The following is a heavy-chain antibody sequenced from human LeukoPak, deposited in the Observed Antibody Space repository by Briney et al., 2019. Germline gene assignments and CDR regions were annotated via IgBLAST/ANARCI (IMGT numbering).Heavy chain of an antibody. Sequence: GGSLRLSCAASGFTFSSYGLHWVRQAPDKGLGWVALISNDGSNKDYADSVNGRFSISRDNSKNTLHLQMSSLRAEDTAVYYCGKGYCSSASCSYYGLDVWGQGTTVTVSS. CDR3: GKGYCSSASCSYYGLDV. V-gene: IGHV3-30*18. CDR1: GFTFSSYG. CDR2: ISNDGSNK. J-gene: IGHJ6*02. D-gene: IGHD2-2*01.